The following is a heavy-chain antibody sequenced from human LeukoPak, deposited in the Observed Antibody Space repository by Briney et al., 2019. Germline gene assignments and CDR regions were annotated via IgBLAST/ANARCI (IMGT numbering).Heavy chain of an antibody. V-gene: IGHV1-8*02. CDR1: GGTFSSYA. CDR3: AWCSGSGYYYGMDV. Sequence: GASVTVSFKASGGTFSSYAISWVRQATGQGLEWMGWMNPNSGNTGYAQKFQGRVTMTRNTSISTAYMELSSLRSEDTAVYYCAWCSGSGYYYGMDVWGQGTTVTVSS. CDR2: MNPNSGNT. D-gene: IGHD3-10*02. J-gene: IGHJ6*02.